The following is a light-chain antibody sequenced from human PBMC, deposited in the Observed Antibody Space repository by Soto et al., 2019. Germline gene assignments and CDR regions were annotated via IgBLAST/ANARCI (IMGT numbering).Light chain of an antibody. CDR2: EVS. CDR1: SSDVGGYNY. CDR3: SSFTNTITRYA. J-gene: IGLJ1*01. Sequence: QSALTQPASVSGSPGQSITISCTGTSSDVGGYNYVSWFQHHPGKAPKLIIYEVSYRPSGVSARFSGSKSGDTASLTISGLLAEDEADYYCSSFTNTITRYAFGTGTKLTVL. V-gene: IGLV2-14*01.